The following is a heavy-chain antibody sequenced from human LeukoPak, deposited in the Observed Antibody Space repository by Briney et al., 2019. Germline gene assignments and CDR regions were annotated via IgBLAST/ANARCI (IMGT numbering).Heavy chain of an antibody. CDR1: GGSISSYY. J-gene: IGHJ5*02. V-gene: IGHV4-59*01. D-gene: IGHD2/OR15-2a*01. Sequence: SETLSLTCTVSGGSISSYYWSWIRQPPGKGLEWIGYIYYSGSTNYNPSLKSRVTISVDTSKNQFSLKLSSVTAADTAVYYCARFNSMGGFDPWGRGTLVTVSS. CDR2: IYYSGST. CDR3: ARFNSMGGFDP.